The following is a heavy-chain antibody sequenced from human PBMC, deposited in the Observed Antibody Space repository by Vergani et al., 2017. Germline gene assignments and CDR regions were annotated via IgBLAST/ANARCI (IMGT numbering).Heavy chain of an antibody. CDR2: IDWNGGST. J-gene: IGHJ5*02. CDR1: GFIFDEYG. D-gene: IGHD6-19*01. Sequence: EVQLVESGGGLVRPGGSLRVSCKVSGFIFDEYGMSWVRQVPGKGLEWVAAIDWNGGSTYYAASVKGRFTSSRDNSKTTLYLQMNSLRAEDTAVYYCAKDTPRGSSGLTGFDPWGQGTLVTVSS. V-gene: IGHV3-23*04. CDR3: AKDTPRGSSGLTGFDP.